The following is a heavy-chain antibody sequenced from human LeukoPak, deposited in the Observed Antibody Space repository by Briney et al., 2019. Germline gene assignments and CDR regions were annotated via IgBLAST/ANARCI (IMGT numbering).Heavy chain of an antibody. CDR1: GFTFSNGW. Sequence: GGSLRLSCAASGFTFSNGWMSWVRQAPGKGLEWVANIKPDGSEKYYVDSVKGRFAISRDNAKNSLYLQMNSLRAEDTAVYYCARDKFGGTDYWGQGTLVTVSS. CDR2: IKPDGSEK. D-gene: IGHD3-16*01. CDR3: ARDKFGGTDY. J-gene: IGHJ4*02. V-gene: IGHV3-7*01.